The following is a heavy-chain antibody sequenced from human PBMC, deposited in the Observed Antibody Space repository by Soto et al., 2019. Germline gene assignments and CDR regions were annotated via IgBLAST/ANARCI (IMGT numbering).Heavy chain of an antibody. J-gene: IGHJ4*02. CDR3: AKDYSVVAATLSVDY. D-gene: IGHD2-15*01. CDR2: ISGSGGST. V-gene: IGHV3-23*01. Sequence: GGSLRLSCAASGFTFSSYAMSWVRQAPGKGLEWVSAISGSGGSTYYADSVKGRFTISRDNSKNTLYLQMNSLSAEDTAVYYCAKDYSVVAATLSVDYWGQGTLVTVSS. CDR1: GFTFSSYA.